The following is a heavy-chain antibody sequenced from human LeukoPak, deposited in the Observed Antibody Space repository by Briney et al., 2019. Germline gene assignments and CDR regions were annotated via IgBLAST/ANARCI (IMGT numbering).Heavy chain of an antibody. Sequence: PGGSLRLSCAASGFTFSSYAMSWVRQAPGKGLEWVSYISSSSSTIYYADSVKGRFTISRDNSKNTLYLQMNSLRAEDTAVYYCARGYPLDWNYFDSWGQGTLVTVSS. CDR2: ISSSSSTI. D-gene: IGHD3/OR15-3a*01. V-gene: IGHV3-48*01. J-gene: IGHJ4*02. CDR1: GFTFSSYA. CDR3: ARGYPLDWNYFDS.